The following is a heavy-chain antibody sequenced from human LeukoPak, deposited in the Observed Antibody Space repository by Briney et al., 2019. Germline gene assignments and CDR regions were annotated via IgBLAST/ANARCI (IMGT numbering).Heavy chain of an antibody. V-gene: IGHV3-30*04. Sequence: GRSLRLSCAASGFTFSSYAMHWVRQAPGKGLEWVAVISYDGSNKYYADSVKGRFTISRDNSKNTLYLQMNSLRAEDTAVYYCARSSGFGELFAPGGMDVWGKGTTVTVSS. CDR3: ARSSGFGELFAPGGMDV. J-gene: IGHJ6*04. CDR2: ISYDGSNK. CDR1: GFTFSSYA. D-gene: IGHD3-10*01.